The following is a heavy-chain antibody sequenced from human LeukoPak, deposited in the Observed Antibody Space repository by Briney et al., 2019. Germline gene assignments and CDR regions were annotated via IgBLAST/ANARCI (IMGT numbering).Heavy chain of an antibody. V-gene: IGHV1-2*02. CDR2: INPNSGGT. Sequence: ASVKVSCKASGYTFTGYYMHWVRQVPGQGLEWMGWINPNSGGTNYAQKFQGRVTMTRDTSISTAYMELSRLRSDDTAVYYCARSYGEADAFDIWGQGTMVTVSS. CDR3: ARSYGEADAFDI. J-gene: IGHJ3*02. D-gene: IGHD3-10*01. CDR1: GYTFTGYY.